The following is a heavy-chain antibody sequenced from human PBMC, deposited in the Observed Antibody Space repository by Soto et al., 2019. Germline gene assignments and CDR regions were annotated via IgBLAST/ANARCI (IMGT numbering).Heavy chain of an antibody. J-gene: IGHJ6*02. CDR1: GDNFKKNV. V-gene: IGHV1-69*10. CDR2: TIPALGKT. Sequence: GAAVKVSCKASGDNFKKNVFTWVRQAPGQGLEWMGGTIPALGKTHYIEKFQGRVTITVDDATRTVYMEVRDLTSEDTAIYYCARGPFRPSAMDVWGQGTTVTVSS. CDR3: ARGPFRPSAMDV. D-gene: IGHD3-10*01.